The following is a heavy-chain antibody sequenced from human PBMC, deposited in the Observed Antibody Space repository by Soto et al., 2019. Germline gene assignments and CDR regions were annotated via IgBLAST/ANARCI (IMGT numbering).Heavy chain of an antibody. D-gene: IGHD3-16*01. CDR1: GGSISSTSYF. J-gene: IGHJ4*02. CDR3: ARQGGVRTTVPKRVNFDY. V-gene: IGHV4-39*01. Sequence: PSETLSLTCTVSGGSISSTSYFWGWIRQPPGKGLDWIGSIYYSGSTYYNPSLKSRVTISVDTSKNEFSLKLSSVSAADTAVYYCARQGGVRTTVPKRVNFDYWGQGALVTVSS. CDR2: IYYSGST.